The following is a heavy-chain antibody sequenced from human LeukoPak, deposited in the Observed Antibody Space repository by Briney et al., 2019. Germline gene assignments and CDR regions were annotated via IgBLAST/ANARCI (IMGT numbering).Heavy chain of an antibody. J-gene: IGHJ4*02. V-gene: IGHV3-23*01. CDR3: AKDSAYSSGWFIFDY. CDR1: GFTFSSYW. Sequence: HPGGSLRLSCAASGFTFSSYWMSWVRQAPGKGLEWVSAISGSGGPTYYADSVKGRFTISRDTSKNTLYLQMNSLRAEDTAVYYCAKDSAYSSGWFIFDYWGQGTLVTVSS. CDR2: ISGSGGPT. D-gene: IGHD6-19*01.